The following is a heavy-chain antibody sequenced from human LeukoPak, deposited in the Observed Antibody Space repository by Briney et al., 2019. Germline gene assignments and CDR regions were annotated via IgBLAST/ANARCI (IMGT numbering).Heavy chain of an antibody. CDR2: MNPTSGGT. Sequence: GASVKVSCKASGYTFTGNYIHWVRQAPGQGLEWMGWMNPTSGGTNYAEKFQGRVTMTRDTSIITAYMELSSLRSDDTAVYYCVREGYHRPAWFDPWGQGTLVTVSS. CDR3: VREGYHRPAWFDP. V-gene: IGHV1-2*02. CDR1: GYTFTGNY. J-gene: IGHJ5*02. D-gene: IGHD5-18*01.